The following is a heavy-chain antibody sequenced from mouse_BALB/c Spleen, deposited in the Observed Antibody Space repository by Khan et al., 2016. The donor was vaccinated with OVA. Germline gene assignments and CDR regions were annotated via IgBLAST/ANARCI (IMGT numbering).Heavy chain of an antibody. Sequence: EVQLVESGGDLVKPGGSLKLSCAASGFTFSTYGMSWVRQTPDKRLEWVATVSTGGGYTYYPDSVKGRFTISRDNAKSTLYLHMDGLKSEDTAMFYCTRLAYYNGSEAFAYWGQGTLVTVSA. J-gene: IGHJ3*01. CDR2: VSTGGGYT. CDR3: TRLAYYNGSEAFAY. D-gene: IGHD1-1*01. CDR1: GFTFSTYG. V-gene: IGHV5-6*01.